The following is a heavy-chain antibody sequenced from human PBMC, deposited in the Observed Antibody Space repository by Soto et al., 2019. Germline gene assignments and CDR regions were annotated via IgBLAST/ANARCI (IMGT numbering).Heavy chain of an antibody. CDR1: GFTFSSYG. CDR2: IWYDGSNK. V-gene: IGHV3-33*01. Sequence: QVQLVESGGGVVQPGRSLRLSCAASGFTFSSYGMHWVRQAPGKGLEWVEVIWYDGSNKYYADSVKGRFTISRENSKNTLYLQMNSLRAEDTAVYYCARSGEWLRLGWFDPWGQGTLVTISS. J-gene: IGHJ5*02. D-gene: IGHD6-19*01. CDR3: ARSGEWLRLGWFDP.